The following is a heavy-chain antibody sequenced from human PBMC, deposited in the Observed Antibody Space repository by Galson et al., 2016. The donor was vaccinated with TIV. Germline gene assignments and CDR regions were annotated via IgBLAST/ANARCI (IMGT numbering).Heavy chain of an antibody. CDR2: ISSRGTYT. J-gene: IGHJ3*02. Sequence: SGFTFNTYKMNWVSQAPGKGLEWISSISSRGTYTHYADSVKGRVTISRDNANNSLYLQMNSLRAEDTAVYYCARDGARIGAHSAFDIWGQGTMVTVSS. CDR3: ARDGARIGAHSAFDI. V-gene: IGHV3-21*06. D-gene: IGHD3-16*01. CDR1: GFTFNTYK.